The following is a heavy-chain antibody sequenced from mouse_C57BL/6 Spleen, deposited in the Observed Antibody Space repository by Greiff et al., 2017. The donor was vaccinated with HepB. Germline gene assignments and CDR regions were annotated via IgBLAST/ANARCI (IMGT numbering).Heavy chain of an antibody. V-gene: IGHV10-1*01. CDR3: VSGNYDFDY. D-gene: IGHD2-1*01. Sequence: EVKLVESGGGLVQPKGSLKLSCAASGFSFNTYAMNWVRQAPGKGLEWVARIRSKSNNYATYYADSVKDRFTISRDDSESMLYLQMNNLKTEDTAMYYCVSGNYDFDYWGQGTTLTVSS. J-gene: IGHJ2*01. CDR1: GFSFNTYA. CDR2: IRSKSNNYAT.